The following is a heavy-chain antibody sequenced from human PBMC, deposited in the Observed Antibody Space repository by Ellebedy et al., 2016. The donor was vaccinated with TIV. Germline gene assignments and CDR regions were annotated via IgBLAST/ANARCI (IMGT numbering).Heavy chain of an antibody. D-gene: IGHD1-26*01. CDR1: GGSISSSSYY. J-gene: IGHJ4*02. Sequence: SETLSLXCPVSGGSISSSSYYWGWIRQPPGKGLEWIGSIYYSGSTYYNPSLKSRVTISVDTSKNQFSLKLSSVTAADTAVYYCARPSGSFRLLFDYWGQGTLVTVSS. V-gene: IGHV4-39*01. CDR2: IYYSGST. CDR3: ARPSGSFRLLFDY.